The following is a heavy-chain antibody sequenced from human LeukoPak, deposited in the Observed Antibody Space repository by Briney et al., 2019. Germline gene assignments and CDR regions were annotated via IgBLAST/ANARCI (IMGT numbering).Heavy chain of an antibody. J-gene: IGHJ6*04. V-gene: IGHV3-48*03. CDR3: AELGITMIGGV. D-gene: IGHD3-10*02. CDR1: GFTFISYE. Sequence: GGSLRLSCAASGFTFISYEMNWVRQAPGKGLEWVSYISSSGGTIYYADSVKGRFTISRDNAKNSLYLQMNSLRAEDTAVYYCAELGITMIGGVWGKGTTVTISS. CDR2: ISSSGGTI.